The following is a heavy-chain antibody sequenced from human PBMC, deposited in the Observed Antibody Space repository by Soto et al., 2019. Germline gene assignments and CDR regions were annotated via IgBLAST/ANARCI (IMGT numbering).Heavy chain of an antibody. V-gene: IGHV1-46*01. CDR1: GYTFTDFY. J-gene: IGHJ4*02. CDR2: IYPSDGST. CDR3: ARADREY. Sequence: HVQLVQSGAEVKPPGASVKVSCKASGYTFTDFYIHWERQAPGQGLEWMAVIYPSDGSTTYAQSFQGRVIVTSDTSTNTIYMDLSSLTSEDTAVYYCARADREYWGQGTLVTVSS.